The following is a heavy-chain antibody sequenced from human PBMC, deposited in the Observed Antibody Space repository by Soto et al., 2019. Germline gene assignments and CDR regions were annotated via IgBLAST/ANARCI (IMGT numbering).Heavy chain of an antibody. CDR2: ISYDGNYK. V-gene: IGHV3-30-3*01. D-gene: IGHD6-19*01. CDR3: ARRNRIAVAGTTAGAFDI. Sequence: DLVESGGGVVQPGRSLRLSCAASGFTFSTYAMHWVRQAPGKGLEWVAVISYDGNYKYYADSVKGRLTISRDNSKITLYLQMNSLRAEDTAVYYCARRNRIAVAGTTAGAFDIWGQGTMVTVSS. CDR1: GFTFSTYA. J-gene: IGHJ3*02.